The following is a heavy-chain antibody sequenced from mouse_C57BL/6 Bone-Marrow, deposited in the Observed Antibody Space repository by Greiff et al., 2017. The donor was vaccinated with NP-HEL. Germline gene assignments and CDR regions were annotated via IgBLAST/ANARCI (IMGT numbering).Heavy chain of an antibody. CDR2: IYPGSGST. Sequence: VQLQQSGAELVKPGASVKMSCKASGYTFTSYWITWVKQRPGQGLEWIGDIYPGSGSTNYNEKFKSKATLTVDTSSSTAYMQLSSLTSEDSAVYYCARMGYYYGSWFAYWGQGTLVTVSA. CDR3: ARMGYYYGSWFAY. D-gene: IGHD1-1*01. CDR1: GYTFTSYW. J-gene: IGHJ3*01. V-gene: IGHV1-55*01.